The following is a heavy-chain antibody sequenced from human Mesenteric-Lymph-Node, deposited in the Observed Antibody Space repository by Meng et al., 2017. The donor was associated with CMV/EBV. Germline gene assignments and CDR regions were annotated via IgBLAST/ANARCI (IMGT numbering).Heavy chain of an antibody. CDR2: IRYDGSNE. V-gene: IGHV3-30*02. J-gene: IGHJ4*02. CDR1: GFTFSDYY. CDR3: AKDGSGSFLHY. D-gene: IGHD3-10*01. Sequence: GESLKISCVASGFTFSDYYMNWIRQAPGKGLECVSFIRYDGSNEYYADSLKGRFTISRDNSKNTVYLQMNSLRAEDTALYYCAKDGSGSFLHYWGQGTLVTVSS.